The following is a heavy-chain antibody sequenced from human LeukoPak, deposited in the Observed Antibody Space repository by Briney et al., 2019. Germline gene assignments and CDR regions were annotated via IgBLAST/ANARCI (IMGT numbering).Heavy chain of an antibody. CDR2: IRSKAYGATT. Sequence: PGRSLRLSCTASGFPFGDYALNWVRQAPGKGLEGVGFIRSKAYGATTEYAASVKGRLLISRDDSKSIAYLQMDSLKTEDTAVYYCTRSIAVVGTLGYWGQGTLITVSS. D-gene: IGHD6-19*01. CDR1: GFPFGDYA. CDR3: TRSIAVVGTLGY. V-gene: IGHV3-49*04. J-gene: IGHJ4*02.